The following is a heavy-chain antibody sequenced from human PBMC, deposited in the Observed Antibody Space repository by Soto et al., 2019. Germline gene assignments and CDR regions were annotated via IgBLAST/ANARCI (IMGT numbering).Heavy chain of an antibody. V-gene: IGHV1-18*01. CDR3: ARDRFTGTIRYWKYFAN. Sequence: QVQLVQSGAEVKKPGASVKVSCKASGYSFTSYGISWVRQAPGQGLEWMGWISGYNSDTKYDQKFQGRVTMTTDTSTSTVYMELRTLRSDDTAVYYCARDRFTGTIRYWKYFANWGQGTLVNVSS. D-gene: IGHD2-2*01. CDR1: GYSFTSYG. CDR2: ISGYNSDT. J-gene: IGHJ4*02.